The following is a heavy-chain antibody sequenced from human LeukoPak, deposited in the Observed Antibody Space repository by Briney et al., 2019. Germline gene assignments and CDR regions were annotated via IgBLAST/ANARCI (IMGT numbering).Heavy chain of an antibody. V-gene: IGHV5-51*01. CDR3: ARLVGVVPAAMSSFDP. Sequence: GESLKISCKGSGYSFTSYWIGWVRQMPGKGLEWIGIIYPGDSDTRYSPSFQGQVTISADKSISTAYLQWSSLKASDTAMYYCARLVGVVPAAMSSFDPWGQGTLVTVSS. D-gene: IGHD2-2*01. CDR2: IYPGDSDT. J-gene: IGHJ5*02. CDR1: GYSFTSYW.